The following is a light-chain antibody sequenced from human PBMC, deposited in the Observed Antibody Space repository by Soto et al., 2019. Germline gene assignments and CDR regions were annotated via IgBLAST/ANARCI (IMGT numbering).Light chain of an antibody. CDR3: QQYNKWPLT. CDR1: QSVSTY. V-gene: IGKV3-15*01. J-gene: IGKJ4*01. CDR2: SAS. Sequence: EIVMTQSPATLSVSPGERATLSCRASQSVSTYLAWYQQKPGQAPRLLIYSASTRATGIPARFSGGGSGTEFTLTISSLQSEDFAVYYCQQYNKWPLTFGGGTKVEIK.